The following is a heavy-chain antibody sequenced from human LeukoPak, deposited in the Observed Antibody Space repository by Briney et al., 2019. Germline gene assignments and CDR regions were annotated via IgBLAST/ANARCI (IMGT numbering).Heavy chain of an antibody. J-gene: IGHJ5*02. D-gene: IGHD3-9*01. CDR2: INPNSGGT. V-gene: IGHV1-2*02. CDR1: GYTFTGYY. CDR3: ARDMIGYYDILTGYYTLNWFDP. Sequence: ASVKVSCKASGYTFTGYYMHWVRQAPGQGLEWMGWINPNSGGTNYAQKFQGRVTMTRDTSISTAYMELSRLRSDDTAVYYCARDMIGYYDILTGYYTLNWFDPWGQGTLVTVSS.